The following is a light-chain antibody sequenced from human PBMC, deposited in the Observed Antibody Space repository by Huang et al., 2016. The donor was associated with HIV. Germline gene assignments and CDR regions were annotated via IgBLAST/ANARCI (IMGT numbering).Light chain of an antibody. V-gene: IGKV3-11*01. Sequence: EIVLTQSPATLSLSPGERATLSCRASQSVSWDLAWYQQKPGQAPRLRIYAALNRATGIPARFSGSGAGTDFNLTISSLQPEDSAVYYCQQRANWPITFGQGTRLEIQ. CDR3: QQRANWPIT. CDR1: QSVSWD. CDR2: AAL. J-gene: IGKJ5*01.